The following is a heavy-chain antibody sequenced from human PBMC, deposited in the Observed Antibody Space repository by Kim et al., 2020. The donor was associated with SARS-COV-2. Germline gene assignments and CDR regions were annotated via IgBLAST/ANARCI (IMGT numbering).Heavy chain of an antibody. CDR1: GYTFTSYY. CDR3: ARDNVESVTTDIVVVVAATYGFDP. D-gene: IGHD2-15*01. CDR2: INPSGGST. Sequence: ASVKVSCKASGYTFTSYYMHWVRQAPGQGLEWMGIINPSGGSTSYEQKFQGRVTMTRDTSTSTVNMEVSSLRSEDTAVYYCARDNVESVTTDIVVVVAATYGFDPWGQGTLVTVSS. V-gene: IGHV1-46*01. J-gene: IGHJ5*02.